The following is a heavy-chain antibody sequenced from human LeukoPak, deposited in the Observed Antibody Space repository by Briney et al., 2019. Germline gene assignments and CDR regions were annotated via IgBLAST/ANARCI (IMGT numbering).Heavy chain of an antibody. CDR3: ARESGRMVACLRY. D-gene: IGHD2-15*01. Sequence: GASVKVSCKASGGTFSSYAISWVRQAPGQGLEWMGIINPSGGSTSYAQKFRGRVTMTRDTSTSTVYMELSSLRSEDTAVYYCARESGRMVACLRYWGQGTLVTVSS. V-gene: IGHV1-46*01. CDR2: INPSGGST. J-gene: IGHJ4*02. CDR1: GGTFSSYA.